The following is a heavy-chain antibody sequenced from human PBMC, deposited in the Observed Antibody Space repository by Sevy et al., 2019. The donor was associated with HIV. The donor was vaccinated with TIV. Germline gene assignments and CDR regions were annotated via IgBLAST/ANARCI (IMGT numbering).Heavy chain of an antibody. Sequence: GGSLRLSCAASGFRFEDYGMHWVRRAPGKGLEWVSGIGWNSGSVGYAVSVQGRFTISRDNAKNLLYLQMNSLTSEDTALYYCAKDLFPTVSGSYPLAYWGQGTVVTASS. D-gene: IGHD3-16*02. CDR2: IGWNSGSV. J-gene: IGHJ4*02. CDR3: AKDLFPTVSGSYPLAY. V-gene: IGHV3-9*01. CDR1: GFRFEDYG.